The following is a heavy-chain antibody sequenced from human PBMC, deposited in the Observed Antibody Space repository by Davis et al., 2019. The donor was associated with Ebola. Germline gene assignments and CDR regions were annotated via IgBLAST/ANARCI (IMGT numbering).Heavy chain of an antibody. CDR3: ARRRSYFDY. J-gene: IGHJ4*02. CDR2: INHSGST. CDR1: GGSISSSSYY. V-gene: IGHV4-39*07. Sequence: SETLSLTCTVSGGSISSSSYYWGWIRQPPGKGLEWIGEINHSGSTNYNPSLKSRVTISVDKSKNQFSLKLSSVTAADTAVYYCARRRSYFDYWGQGTLVTVSS.